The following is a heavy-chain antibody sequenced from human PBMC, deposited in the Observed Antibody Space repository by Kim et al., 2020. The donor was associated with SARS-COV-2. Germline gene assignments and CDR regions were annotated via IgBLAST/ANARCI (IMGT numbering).Heavy chain of an antibody. Sequence: GESLKISCKGSGYSFTSYWIGWVRQMPGKGLEWMGIIYPGDSDTRYSPSFQGQVTISADKSISTAYLQWSSLKASDTAMYYCARLDRFLEWFRNWFDPWGQGTLVTVSS. CDR2: IYPGDSDT. J-gene: IGHJ5*02. CDR1: GYSFTSYW. D-gene: IGHD3-3*01. V-gene: IGHV5-51*01. CDR3: ARLDRFLEWFRNWFDP.